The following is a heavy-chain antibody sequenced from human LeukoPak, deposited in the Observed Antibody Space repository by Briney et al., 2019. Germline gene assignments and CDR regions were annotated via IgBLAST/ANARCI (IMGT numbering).Heavy chain of an antibody. V-gene: IGHV1-46*01. D-gene: IGHD3-10*01. J-gene: IGHJ6*03. CDR2: INPSGGST. Sequence: ASVKVSCKASGYTFTNYYMHWVRQAPGQGLEWMGIINPSGGSTSYAQKFQGRVTMTRDTSTSTVYMELSSLRSEDTAVYYCARDSNEVSGSSYYYYYYMDVWGKGTTVTVSS. CDR3: ARDSNEVSGSSYYYYYYMDV. CDR1: GYTFTNYY.